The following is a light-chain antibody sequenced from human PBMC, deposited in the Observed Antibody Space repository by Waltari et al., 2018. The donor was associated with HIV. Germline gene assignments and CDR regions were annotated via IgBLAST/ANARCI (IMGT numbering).Light chain of an antibody. CDR1: SSNVGSDDL. V-gene: IGLV2-23*02. CDR3: CSCPRSGIRYV. Sequence: QSALTQPASVSGSPGQSITISCTGTSSNVGSDDLVSWYQQHPGEAPKLFIYEVTKRPSGVSNRFSGSTSGNTASLTISGIQAEDEADYYCCSCPRSGIRYVFGTGTKVTV. CDR2: EVT. J-gene: IGLJ1*01.